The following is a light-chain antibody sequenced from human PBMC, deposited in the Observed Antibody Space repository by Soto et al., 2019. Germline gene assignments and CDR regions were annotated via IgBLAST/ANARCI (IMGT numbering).Light chain of an antibody. Sequence: AIQMTQSPSSLSESVGDRVTITCRASQDIRTELGWYQQKPGKAPRLLIYATSSLQSGVPSRFSGSGSGTDFTLTISSLQPEDFATYYCLQDYNYPRTFGQGTKVEVK. CDR3: LQDYNYPRT. CDR1: QDIRTE. CDR2: ATS. V-gene: IGKV1-6*01. J-gene: IGKJ1*01.